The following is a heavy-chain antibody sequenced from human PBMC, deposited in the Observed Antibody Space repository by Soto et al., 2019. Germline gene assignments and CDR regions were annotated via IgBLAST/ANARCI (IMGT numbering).Heavy chain of an antibody. V-gene: IGHV3-53*01. CDR3: ATNHNAEYRSGWKYYGMDV. D-gene: IGHD6-19*01. J-gene: IGHJ6*02. CDR1: GFTVSSNY. CDR2: IYSGGGT. Sequence: GGSLRLSCAASGFTVSSNYMSWVCQAPGKGLEWVSVIYSGGGTYYADSVKGRFTISRDNSKNTLYLQMNSLRAEDTAVYYCATNHNAEYRSGWKYYGMDVWGQGTTVTVSS.